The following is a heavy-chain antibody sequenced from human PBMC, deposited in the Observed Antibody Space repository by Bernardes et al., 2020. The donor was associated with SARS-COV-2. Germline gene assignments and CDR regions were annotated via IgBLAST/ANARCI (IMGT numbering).Heavy chain of an antibody. Sequence: SGPTLPNPPQPLTLTCTFSGFSLSSAGVGVAWIRQPPGKALERPAHIYWHDDKRYSPSLRSRLIITKDTSKSQVVLTMTNMDPVETATDYCAHRSSFDDDDDFYYSGFDYWGQGTLVTVSS. CDR2: IYWHDDK. D-gene: IGHD3-22*01. J-gene: IGHJ4*02. CDR3: AHRSSFDDDDDFYYSGFDY. CDR1: GFSLSSAGVG. V-gene: IGHV2-5*01.